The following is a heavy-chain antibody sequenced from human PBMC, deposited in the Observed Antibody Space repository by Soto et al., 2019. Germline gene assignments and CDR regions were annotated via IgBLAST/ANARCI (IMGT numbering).Heavy chain of an antibody. Sequence: GGSLRLSCAASGFTFSSYSMNWVRQAPGKGLEWVSSISSSSSYIYYADSVKGRFTISRDNAKNSLYLQMNSLRAEDTAVYYCARESGYYYDSSGYYYDDAFDIWGQGTMVTVSS. V-gene: IGHV3-21*01. D-gene: IGHD3-22*01. J-gene: IGHJ3*02. CDR1: GFTFSSYS. CDR3: ARESGYYYDSSGYYYDDAFDI. CDR2: ISSSSSYI.